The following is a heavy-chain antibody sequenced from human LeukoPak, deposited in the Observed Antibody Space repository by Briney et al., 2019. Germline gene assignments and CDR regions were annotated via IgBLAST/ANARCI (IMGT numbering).Heavy chain of an antibody. V-gene: IGHV4-30-2*01. CDR3: ARRGGRGAGSIDY. CDR1: GGSISSGGYS. Sequence: SETLSLTCAVSGGSISSGGYSWSWIRQPPGKGLEWIGYIYHSGSTYYNPSLKSRVTISRDTSKNQFSLNLNSVTAADTAVYYCARRGGRGAGSIDYWGQGTLVTVSS. CDR2: IYHSGST. J-gene: IGHJ4*02. D-gene: IGHD1-26*01.